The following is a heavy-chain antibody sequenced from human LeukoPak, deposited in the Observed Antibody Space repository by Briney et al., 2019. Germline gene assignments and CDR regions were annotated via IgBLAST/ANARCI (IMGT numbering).Heavy chain of an antibody. Sequence: SQTLSLTCTVSGGSISSGSYYWSWIRQPAGKGLEWIGRIYTSGSTNYNPSLKSRVTISVDTSKNQFSLKLSSVTAADTAVYYCARSVEGYCSGGSCYSYYYYVDVWGKGTTVTVSS. CDR3: ARSVEGYCSGGSCYSYYYYVDV. D-gene: IGHD2-15*01. J-gene: IGHJ6*03. CDR2: IYTSGST. V-gene: IGHV4-61*02. CDR1: GGSISSGSYY.